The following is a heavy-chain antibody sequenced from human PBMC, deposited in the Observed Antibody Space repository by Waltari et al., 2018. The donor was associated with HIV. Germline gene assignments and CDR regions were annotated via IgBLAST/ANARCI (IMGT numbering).Heavy chain of an antibody. Sequence: EVHLVESGGGPVQPGGSLRLSCAASGFTFSTYSMNWVRQAPGKGLEWISHMSRTSTTIFYADPVKGRFTISRDNDKNSLDLQMNNLRAEDTAVYYCARDITLTPGPDYWGQGTLVTVSS. CDR1: GFTFSTYS. V-gene: IGHV3-48*01. D-gene: IGHD3-16*01. CDR3: ARDITLTPGPDY. CDR2: MSRTSTTI. J-gene: IGHJ4*02.